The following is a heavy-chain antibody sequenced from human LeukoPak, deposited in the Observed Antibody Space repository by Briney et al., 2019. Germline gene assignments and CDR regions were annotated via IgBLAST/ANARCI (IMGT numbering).Heavy chain of an antibody. CDR3: ARGYGSGSNSFAP. Sequence: SETLSLTCTVSGGSICTYYWSWIRQPAGKDLEWIGHIYSSGSTNYNPSLKSRVTMSVDTSKNQLSLKLNSVTAADTAVYYCARGYGSGSNSFAPCGQGTLVIVSS. CDR2: IYSSGST. V-gene: IGHV4-4*07. D-gene: IGHD3-10*01. CDR1: GGSICTYY. J-gene: IGHJ5*02.